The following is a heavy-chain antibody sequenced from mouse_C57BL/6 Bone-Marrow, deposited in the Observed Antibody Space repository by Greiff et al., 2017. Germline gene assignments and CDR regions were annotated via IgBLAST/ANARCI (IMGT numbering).Heavy chain of an antibody. J-gene: IGHJ1*03. CDR3: SRQVTTVLATKYFDD. D-gene: IGHD1-1*01. CDR2: ISGGGGNT. CDR1: GFTFSSYT. Sequence: EVKLVESGGGLVKPGGSLKLSCEASGFTFSSYTMSWVSQTPGKRLQWVAAISGGGGNTYYPDSVQGRFTISRDNNKKCLYLQMRILMSDDTALYYCSRQVTTVLATKYFDDWGKGTTVNVSS. V-gene: IGHV5-9*01.